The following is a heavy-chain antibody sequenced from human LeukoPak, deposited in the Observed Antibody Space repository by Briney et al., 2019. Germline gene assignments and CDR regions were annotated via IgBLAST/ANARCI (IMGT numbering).Heavy chain of an antibody. CDR2: IKSKTDGGTT. Sequence: PGGSLRLSCAASGFTFSNAWMSWVRQAPGKGLEWVGRIKSKTDGGTTDYAAPVKGRFTISRDDSKNTLYLQMNSLKTEDTAVYYCTTGLLTGYDQYYYYGMGVWGQGTTVTVSS. CDR3: TTGLLTGYDQYYYYGMGV. D-gene: IGHD3-9*01. J-gene: IGHJ6*02. V-gene: IGHV3-15*01. CDR1: GFTFSNAW.